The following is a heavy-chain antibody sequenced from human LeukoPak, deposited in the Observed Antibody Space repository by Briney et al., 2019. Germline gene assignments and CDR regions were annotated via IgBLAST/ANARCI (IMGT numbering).Heavy chain of an antibody. J-gene: IGHJ4*02. Sequence: GGSLRLSCAASEFTFSNYWMHWVRQAPGMGLVWVSRTSSDGSNIMYADSVKGRFTISRDNAKNTLYLQMNSLRAEDTAVYYCARDQTVAGPTTFDYWGQGTLVTVSS. D-gene: IGHD6-19*01. CDR2: TSSDGSNI. CDR3: ARDQTVAGPTTFDY. CDR1: EFTFSNYW. V-gene: IGHV3-74*03.